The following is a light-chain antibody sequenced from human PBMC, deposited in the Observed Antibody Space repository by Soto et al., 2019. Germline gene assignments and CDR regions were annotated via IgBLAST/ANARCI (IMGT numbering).Light chain of an antibody. V-gene: IGLV6-57*02. CDR2: ENN. CDR3: QSYNNTKQV. Sequence: NFMLTQPHSVSESPGKTVIISCTGSSGSIASNYVQWFQQRPGSAPTTVIYENNQRPSGVPDRFSGSIDSSSNSASLTISGLKTEDEADYYCQSYNNTKQVFGGGTKLTVL. J-gene: IGLJ3*02. CDR1: SGSIASNY.